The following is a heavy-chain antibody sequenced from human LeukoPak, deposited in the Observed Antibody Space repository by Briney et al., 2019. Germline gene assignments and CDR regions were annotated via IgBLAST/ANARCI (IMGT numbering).Heavy chain of an antibody. D-gene: IGHD3-9*01. V-gene: IGHV3-23*01. J-gene: IGHJ6*02. CDR3: AKVQGILTGYYLPYYYYGMDV. Sequence: GGSLRLSCAASGFTFSSYAMSWVRQAPGKGLEWVSAISGSGGSTYYAESVKGRFTISRDNSKNTLYLQMNSLRAEDTAVYYCAKVQGILTGYYLPYYYYGMDVWGQGTTVTVSS. CDR2: ISGSGGST. CDR1: GFTFSSYA.